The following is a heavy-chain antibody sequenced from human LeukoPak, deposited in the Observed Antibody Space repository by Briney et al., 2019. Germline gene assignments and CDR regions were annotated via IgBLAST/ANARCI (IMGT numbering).Heavy chain of an antibody. D-gene: IGHD6-13*01. CDR3: ARDRAYSSSWTFFDY. J-gene: IGHJ4*02. Sequence: PGGSLRLSCAASGFTFSSYSMNWVRQAPGKGLEWVSSISSSSSYIYYADSVKGRFTISRDNAKNSLYLQMNSLRAEDTAVYYCARDRAYSSSWTFFDYWGQGTLVTVSS. CDR1: GFTFSSYS. CDR2: ISSSSSYI. V-gene: IGHV3-21*01.